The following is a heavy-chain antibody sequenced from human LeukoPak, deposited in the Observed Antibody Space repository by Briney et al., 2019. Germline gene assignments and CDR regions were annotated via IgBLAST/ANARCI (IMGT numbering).Heavy chain of an antibody. CDR2: VYTSGST. V-gene: IGHV4-61*02. D-gene: IGHD6-13*01. J-gene: IGHJ4*02. CDR1: GGSISSGNYY. Sequence: PSETLSLTCTVSGGSISSGNYYWSWLGQPAGKGLEWIGRVYTSGSTNYSPSLKSRVTISVDTSKNQCSLKLSSVTAADTAVYYCARAFYSSSWLDYWGQGTLVTVSS. CDR3: ARAFYSSSWLDY.